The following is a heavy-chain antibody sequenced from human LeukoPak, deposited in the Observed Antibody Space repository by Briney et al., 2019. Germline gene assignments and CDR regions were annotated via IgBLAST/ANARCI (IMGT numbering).Heavy chain of an antibody. CDR1: GGSISSGGYY. D-gene: IGHD2-2*01. Sequence: PSETLSLTCTVSGGSISSGGYYWSWIRQPPGKGLEWIGYIYHSGSTYYNPSLKSRVTISVDTSKNQFSLKLSSVTAADTAVYYCARLVGGDVVPAAIDDYWGQGTLVTVSS. CDR3: ARLVGGDVVPAAIDDY. V-gene: IGHV4-30-2*05. J-gene: IGHJ4*02. CDR2: IYHSGST.